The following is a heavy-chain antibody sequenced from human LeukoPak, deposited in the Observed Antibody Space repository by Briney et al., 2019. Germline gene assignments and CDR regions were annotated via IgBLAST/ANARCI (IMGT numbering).Heavy chain of an antibody. D-gene: IGHD1-7*01. J-gene: IGHJ4*02. CDR3: AKDRQYNWNYGAFDY. CDR1: GFTFSSYG. V-gene: IGHV3-30*02. Sequence: GGSLRLSCAASGFTFSSYGMHWVRQAPGKGLEWVAFIRYDGSNKYYADSVKGRFTISRDNSKNTLYLQMNSLRAEDTAVYYCAKDRQYNWNYGAFDYWGQGTLVTVSS. CDR2: IRYDGSNK.